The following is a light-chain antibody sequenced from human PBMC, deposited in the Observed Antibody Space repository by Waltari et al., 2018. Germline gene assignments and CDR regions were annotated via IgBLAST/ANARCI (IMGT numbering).Light chain of an antibody. J-gene: IGKJ2*01. CDR3: MQTLQTPYT. CDR2: LSS. CDR1: QSLLHSIGYNY. Sequence: EIVMTQSPLSLPVTPGEPASISCRSSQSLLHSIGYNYLDWYLQKPGQSPHLLIYLSSNRASGVPVRFSGSGSGTDFTLKISRVEAEDVGVYYCMQTLQTPYTFGQGTKLEIK. V-gene: IGKV2-28*01.